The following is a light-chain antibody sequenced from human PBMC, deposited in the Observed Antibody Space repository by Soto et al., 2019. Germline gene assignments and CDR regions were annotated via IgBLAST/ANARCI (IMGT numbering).Light chain of an antibody. CDR3: CSYAGNSNVI. CDR1: SSDVGSYNL. Sequence: QAVVTQPASVSGSPGQSITISCTGTSSDVGSYNLVSWYQQHPGKAPKLMIDEVSERPSGVSNRFSGSKSGNTASLTISGLQAEDEADYYCCSYAGNSNVIFGGGTQLTVL. CDR2: EVS. J-gene: IGLJ2*01. V-gene: IGLV2-23*02.